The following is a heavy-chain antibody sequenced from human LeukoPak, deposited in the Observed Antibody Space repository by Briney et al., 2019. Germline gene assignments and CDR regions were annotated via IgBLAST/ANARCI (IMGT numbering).Heavy chain of an antibody. V-gene: IGHV3-48*02. CDR2: ITGSGGSI. CDR1: GFIFRIYG. Sequence: GGSLRLSCAASGFIFRIYGMHWVRQAPGKGLEWVSYITGSGGSIYYADSVKGRFTISRDNARNSLYLQMISLRDEDTAVYYCARGGRGSYSFDFWGQGTLVTVSS. CDR3: ARGGRGSYSFDF. D-gene: IGHD1-26*01. J-gene: IGHJ4*02.